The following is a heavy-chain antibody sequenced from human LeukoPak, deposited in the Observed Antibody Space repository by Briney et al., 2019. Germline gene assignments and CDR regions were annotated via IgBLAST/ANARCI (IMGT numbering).Heavy chain of an antibody. Sequence: SQTLSLTCTVSGGSISRGGYYWSWIRQHPGKGLEWIGYIYYSGSTYYNPSLKSRVTISVDTSKNQFSLKLSSVTAADTAVYYCARGAAAGTVDYWGQGTLVTVSS. CDR2: IYYSGST. D-gene: IGHD6-13*01. J-gene: IGHJ4*02. CDR3: ARGAAAGTVDY. V-gene: IGHV4-31*03. CDR1: GGSISRGGYY.